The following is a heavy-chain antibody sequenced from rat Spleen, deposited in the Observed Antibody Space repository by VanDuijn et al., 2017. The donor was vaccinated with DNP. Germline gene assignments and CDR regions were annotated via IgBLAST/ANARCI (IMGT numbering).Heavy chain of an antibody. CDR3: VREDKGVDA. CDR1: GFIFSNYW. J-gene: IGHJ4*01. Sequence: EVQLVESGGGPVQPGRSLKLSCVASGFIFSNYWMTWIRQAPGNGLAWVASITNTGDGSYYSDSVKGRFSISRDNTKSTLYLQVNSLRSEETATYYCVREDKGVDAWGQGVSVTVSS. CDR2: ITNTGDGS. V-gene: IGHV5-31*01. D-gene: IGHD2-2*01.